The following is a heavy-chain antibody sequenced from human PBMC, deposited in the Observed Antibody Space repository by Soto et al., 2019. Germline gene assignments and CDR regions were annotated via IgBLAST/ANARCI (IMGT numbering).Heavy chain of an antibody. CDR2: INAGNGYT. CDR1: GYTFANYA. Sequence: ASVKISCKASGYTFANYAMHWVRQAPGQRLECMGWINAGNGYTKYSQKFQDRVTITRDTPASTAYMELSSLRSEDTAVYYCARGGSGSYYEVDYWGQGTMVTAPQ. D-gene: IGHD1-26*01. CDR3: ARGGSGSYYEVDY. J-gene: IGHJ4*02. V-gene: IGHV1-3*01.